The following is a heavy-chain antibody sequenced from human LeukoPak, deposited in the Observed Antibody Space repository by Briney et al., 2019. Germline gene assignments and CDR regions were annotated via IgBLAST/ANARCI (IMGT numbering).Heavy chain of an antibody. J-gene: IGHJ4*02. D-gene: IGHD3-16*01. V-gene: IGHV3-7*05. CDR2: IKEDGREK. Sequence: GGSLRLSCAASGFSLSHFWMSWVRQARGKGLEGVANIKEDGREKYYVVSVKGRFTISRDNAKNSLYLQVNSQRAEDTGVYYCARWGESNDFWGQGTLVTVSS. CDR1: GFSLSHFW. CDR3: ARWGESNDF.